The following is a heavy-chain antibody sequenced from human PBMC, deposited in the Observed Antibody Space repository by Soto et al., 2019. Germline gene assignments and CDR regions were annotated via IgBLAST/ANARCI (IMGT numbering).Heavy chain of an antibody. Sequence: QVQLVESGGGLVKPGGSLRLSCAASGFTFSDYYMNWIRQAPGKGLEWVSYITSSGRTTYNADSVKGRFTLSRDNATNSLDLQMNSLSAEDTDVYSCASDLGLVSAYSSSPLSYYGIDVW. J-gene: IGHJ6*01. CDR3: ASDLGLVSAYSSSPLSYYGIDV. D-gene: IGHD6-6*01. V-gene: IGHV3-11*01. CDR1: GFTFSDYY. CDR2: ITSSGRTT.